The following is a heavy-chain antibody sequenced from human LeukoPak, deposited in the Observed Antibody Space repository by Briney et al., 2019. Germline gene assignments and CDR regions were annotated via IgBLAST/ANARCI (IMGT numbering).Heavy chain of an antibody. Sequence: GGSLRLSCAASGFTFSGSAMHWVRQASGKGLEWVGRIRSKANSYATAYAASVKGRFTISRDDSKNTAYLQMNSLKTEDTAVYYCTSLEYNWNDGIDYWGQGTLVTASS. J-gene: IGHJ4*02. CDR1: GFTFSGSA. CDR3: TSLEYNWNDGIDY. D-gene: IGHD1-1*01. V-gene: IGHV3-73*01. CDR2: IRSKANSYAT.